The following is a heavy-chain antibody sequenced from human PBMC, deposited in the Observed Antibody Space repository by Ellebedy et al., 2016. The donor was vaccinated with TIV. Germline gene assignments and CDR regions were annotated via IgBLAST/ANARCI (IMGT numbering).Heavy chain of an antibody. CDR3: TRTTQHFAPSNY. Sequence: MPSETLSLTCAVSGGSISSSNWWSWVRQPPGKGLEWIGEIYHSGSTNYNPSLKSRVTISIDKSKNQFSLDLASVTAADTAVYYCTRTTQHFAPSNYWGLGTLVTVSS. D-gene: IGHD6-13*01. CDR1: GGSISSSNW. J-gene: IGHJ4*02. CDR2: IYHSGST. V-gene: IGHV4-4*02.